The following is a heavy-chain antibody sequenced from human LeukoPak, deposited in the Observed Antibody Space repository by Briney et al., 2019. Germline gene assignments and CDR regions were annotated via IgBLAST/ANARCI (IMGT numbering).Heavy chain of an antibody. CDR1: GFTFSTYA. CDR2: ISGSGDST. J-gene: IGHJ4*02. V-gene: IGHV3-23*01. D-gene: IGHD7-27*01. CDR3: AKGDWGDY. Sequence: PGGSLRLSCAASGFTFSTYAMNWVRQAPGKGLEWVSGISGSGDSTYYADSVKGRFTISKDNSKNTLYLQMNSLRADDTAVYYCAKGDWGDYWGQGTLATVSS.